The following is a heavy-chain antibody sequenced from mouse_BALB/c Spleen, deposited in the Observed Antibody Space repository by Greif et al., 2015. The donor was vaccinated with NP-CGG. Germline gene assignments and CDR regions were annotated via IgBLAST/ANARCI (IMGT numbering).Heavy chain of an antibody. CDR3: AREGNGNYVWAMDY. Sequence: EVMLVESGGGLVKPGGSLKLSCAASGFTFSDYYMYWVRQTPEKRLEWVATISDGGSYTYYPDSVKGRFTISRDNAKNNLYLQMSSLKSEDTAMYYCAREGNGNYVWAMDYWGQGTSVTVSS. J-gene: IGHJ4*01. CDR1: GFTFSDYY. D-gene: IGHD2-1*01. CDR2: ISDGGSYT. V-gene: IGHV5-4*02.